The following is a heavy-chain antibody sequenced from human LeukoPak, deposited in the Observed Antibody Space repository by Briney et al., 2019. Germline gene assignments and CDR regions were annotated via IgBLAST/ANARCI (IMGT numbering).Heavy chain of an antibody. Sequence: GGSLRLSCAASGFTFSAYAMSWVPRAPGKGRGWGSTISGSGATTYYADSVKGRFTISRDNSKNTLYLHMKSLRAADTRLYYSAKDLLDLSPHSWGPGTLVTVSS. V-gene: IGHV3-23*01. CDR2: ISGSGATT. D-gene: IGHD3-16*02. J-gene: IGHJ4*02. CDR1: GFTFSAYA. CDR3: AKDLLDLSPHS.